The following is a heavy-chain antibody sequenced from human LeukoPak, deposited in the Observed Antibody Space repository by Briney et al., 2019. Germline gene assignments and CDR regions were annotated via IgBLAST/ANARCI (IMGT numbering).Heavy chain of an antibody. Sequence: GGSLRLSCAASGLTFSTYAMTWIRQAPGKVLNWVSSITSSAKTYYADSVKGRFTIFSDNSKNTLYLQMDSLRDEDAAIYYCATVTDGWYALWGQGSLVTVSS. CDR1: GLTFSTYA. J-gene: IGHJ4*02. V-gene: IGHV3-23*01. D-gene: IGHD6-19*01. CDR2: ITSSAKT. CDR3: ATVTDGWYAL.